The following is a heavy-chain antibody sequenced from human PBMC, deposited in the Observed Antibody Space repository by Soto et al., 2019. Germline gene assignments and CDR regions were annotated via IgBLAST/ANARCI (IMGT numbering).Heavy chain of an antibody. D-gene: IGHD2-15*01. CDR1: GFTFSSYG. CDR2: ISYDGSNK. CDR3: AKVVAAKIYYYYMDV. J-gene: IGHJ6*03. V-gene: IGHV3-30*18. Sequence: GGSLRLSCAASGFTFSSYGMHWVRQAPGKGLEWVAVISYDGSNKYYADSVKGRFTISRDNSKNTLYLQMNSLRAEDTAVYYCAKVVAAKIYYYYMDVWGKGTTVTVSS.